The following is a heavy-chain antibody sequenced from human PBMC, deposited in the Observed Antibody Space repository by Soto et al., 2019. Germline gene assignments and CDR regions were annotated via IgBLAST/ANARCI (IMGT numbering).Heavy chain of an antibody. CDR3: AKDVVDSGYDLYYYYYYMDV. D-gene: IGHD5-12*01. V-gene: IGHV3-23*01. CDR1: GFTFSSYA. CDR2: ISGSGGST. Sequence: EVQLLESGGGLVQPGGSLRLSCAASGFTFSSYAMSWVRQAPGKGLEWVSAISGSGGSTYYADSVKGRFTISRDNSKNTLYLQMNSLRAEDTAVYYCAKDVVDSGYDLYYYYYYMDVWGKGTTVTVSS. J-gene: IGHJ6*03.